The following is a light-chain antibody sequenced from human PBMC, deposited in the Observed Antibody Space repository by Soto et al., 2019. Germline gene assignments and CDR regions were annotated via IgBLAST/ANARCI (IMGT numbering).Light chain of an antibody. J-gene: IGKJ2*01. CDR2: GAS. V-gene: IGKV3-15*01. CDR3: QQYNNWPPVGYT. Sequence: EIVMPQSPATLSVSPGERATLSCRASQSVSSNLACYQQKPGQAPRLLIYGASTRATGIPARFSGSGSGTEFTLTISSLQSEDFAVYYCQQYNNWPPVGYTFGQGTKLEIK. CDR1: QSVSSN.